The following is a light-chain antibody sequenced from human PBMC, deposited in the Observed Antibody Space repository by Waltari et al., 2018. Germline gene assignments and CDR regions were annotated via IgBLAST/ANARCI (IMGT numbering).Light chain of an antibody. CDR2: GKE. CDR1: SLRTSY. Sequence: SSGLTQDPAVSVALGQTIRTTCRGDSLRTSYASWYQVKTGQAPVLVMFGKEKRPSGVPDRISGESSETTSSLIITGAQAEDEADYYCSSRNGRASQVVFAGGTKVTVL. J-gene: IGLJ2*01. CDR3: SSRNGRASQVV. V-gene: IGLV3-19*01.